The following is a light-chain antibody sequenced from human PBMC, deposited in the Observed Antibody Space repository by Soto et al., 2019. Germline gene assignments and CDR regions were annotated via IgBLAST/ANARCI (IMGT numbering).Light chain of an antibody. V-gene: IGLV2-8*01. CDR3: SSYAGSNNYV. CDR2: EVS. J-gene: IGLJ1*01. Sequence: QSALTQPPSASGSPGQSVTISCTGTSGDVGGYNYVSWYQQHPGKAPKLMIFEVSERPSGVPDRFSASKSGNTASLTVSGFQAEDEVDYYCSSYAGSNNYVFGTGTKLTVL. CDR1: SGDVGGYNY.